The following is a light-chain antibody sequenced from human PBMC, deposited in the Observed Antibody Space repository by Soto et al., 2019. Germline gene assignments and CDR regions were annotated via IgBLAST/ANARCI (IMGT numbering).Light chain of an antibody. Sequence: IQLTQSPSSLSASVGDSVTITCRASQGIITYLAWYQQKPGKAPNLLIYGSSTLQSGVPLRFSGSGSGTDFTLTINSLQAEDFATYYGQQTRSYPSTFGGGTKV. CDR2: GSS. CDR3: QQTRSYPST. V-gene: IGKV1-9*01. CDR1: QGIITY. J-gene: IGKJ4*01.